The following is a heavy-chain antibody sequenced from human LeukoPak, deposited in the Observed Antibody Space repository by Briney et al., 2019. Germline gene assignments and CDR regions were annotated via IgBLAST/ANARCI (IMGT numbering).Heavy chain of an antibody. J-gene: IGHJ6*02. D-gene: IGHD3-10*01. CDR2: MNPNSGNT. CDR3: ARGYDYYGSGSYYNVYYYYYGMDV. Sequence: ASVKVSCKASGYTFTSYDINWVRQATGQGLEWMGWMNPNSGNTGYAQKFQGRVTMTRNTSISTAYMELSSLRSEDTAVYYCARGYDYYGSGSYYNVYYYYYGMDVWGQGTTVTVSS. CDR1: GYTFTSYD. V-gene: IGHV1-8*01.